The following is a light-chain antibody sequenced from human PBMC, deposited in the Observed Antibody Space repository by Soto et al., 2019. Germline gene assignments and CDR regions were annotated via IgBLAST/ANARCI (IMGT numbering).Light chain of an antibody. J-gene: IGLJ1*01. CDR1: SSDVGGYNY. Sequence: QSALTQPPSASGSPGQSVTISCTGTSSDVGGYNYVSWFQQHPGKAPKLMIYEVNKRPSGVPDRFSGSKSGNTASLTVSGLQADDEADYYCSSYAGSNNYVFGSGTTVTVL. V-gene: IGLV2-8*01. CDR2: EVN. CDR3: SSYAGSNNYV.